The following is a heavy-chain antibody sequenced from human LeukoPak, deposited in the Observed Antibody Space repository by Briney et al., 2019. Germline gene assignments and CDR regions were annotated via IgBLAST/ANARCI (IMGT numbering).Heavy chain of an antibody. Sequence: GGSLRLSCAASGFFFSSYWMYWVRQAPGKGLVWVARIYSDGSSTNYADSVKGRFTISRDNAKNTLYLQMNSLRAEDTAVYYCARGLYYYGSGGNWFDPWGQGTLVTVSS. J-gene: IGHJ5*02. CDR3: ARGLYYYGSGGNWFDP. CDR2: IYSDGSST. V-gene: IGHV3-74*01. CDR1: GFFFSSYW. D-gene: IGHD3-10*01.